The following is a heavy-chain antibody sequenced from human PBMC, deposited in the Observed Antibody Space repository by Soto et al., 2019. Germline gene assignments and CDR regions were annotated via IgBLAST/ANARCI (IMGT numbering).Heavy chain of an antibody. CDR1: GFTFSSYE. V-gene: IGHV3-48*03. D-gene: IGHD2-2*01. Sequence: GGSLRLSCAASGFTFSSYEMNWVRQAPGKGLEWVSFISSSGGTIYYADSVKGRFTISRDNAENSLYLQMNSLRAEDTAVYYCATEKRYCTSTTCPPWFDPWGQGTLVTVSS. CDR3: ATEKRYCTSTTCPPWFDP. CDR2: ISSSGGTI. J-gene: IGHJ5*02.